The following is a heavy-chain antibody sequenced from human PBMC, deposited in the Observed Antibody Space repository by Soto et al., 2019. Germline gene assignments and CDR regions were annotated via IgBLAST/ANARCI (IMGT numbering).Heavy chain of an antibody. CDR1: GYTFTSYA. CDR2: INAGNGNT. CDR3: ARGRPRIAVAGTHDY. V-gene: IGHV1-3*01. Sequence: AASVKVSCKASGYTFTSYAMHWVRQAPGQRLEWMGWINAGNGNTKYSQKFQGRVTITRDTSASTAYMELSSLRSEDTAVYYCARGRPRIAVAGTHDYWGQGTLVTVSS. J-gene: IGHJ4*02. D-gene: IGHD6-19*01.